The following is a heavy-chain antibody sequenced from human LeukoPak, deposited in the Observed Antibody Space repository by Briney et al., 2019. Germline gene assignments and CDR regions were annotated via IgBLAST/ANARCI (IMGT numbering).Heavy chain of an antibody. J-gene: IGHJ4*02. Sequence: ASVKVSCKVSGNTFTDLSMNWVRQAPGKGLEWMGGFDPEDVETIYAQKFQGRVTMTEDTSTVTAYMELSSLRPDDTAVYYCATDFYRGRQFDYWGQGTLVTVSS. V-gene: IGHV1-24*01. D-gene: IGHD2/OR15-2a*01. CDR3: ATDFYRGRQFDY. CDR1: GNTFTDLS. CDR2: FDPEDVET.